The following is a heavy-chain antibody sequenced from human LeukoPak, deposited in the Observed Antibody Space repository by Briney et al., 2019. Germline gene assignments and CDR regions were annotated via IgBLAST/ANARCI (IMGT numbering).Heavy chain of an antibody. D-gene: IGHD2-2*01. CDR3: ARHTPGYCSSTSCYLVAGWFDP. CDR2: VYYTGTT. CDR1: GDSINNPSRY. J-gene: IGHJ5*02. V-gene: IGHV4-39*01. Sequence: SETLSLTCTVSGDSINNPSRYWVWIRQPPGKELEWIGSVYYTGTTFYNPSLSSRITMSVDTSRSQFSLRLTSVTAADTAVYYCARHTPGYCSSTSCYLVAGWFDPWGQGTLVTVSS.